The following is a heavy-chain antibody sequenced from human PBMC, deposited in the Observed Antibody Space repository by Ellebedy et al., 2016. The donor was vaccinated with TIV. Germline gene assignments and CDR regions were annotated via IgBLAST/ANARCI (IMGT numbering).Heavy chain of an antibody. V-gene: IGHV1-2*02. CDR3: AREYAGSYTGWFNP. CDR2: ITPNSGGT. Sequence: AASVKVPCKASGYTFTDYYIHWVRQAPGQGLEWMGWITPNSGGTNYAQKFQGRVTMTRDTSISIAYMELSRLKSDDTAVYYCAREYAGSYTGWFNPWGQGTPVTVSS. D-gene: IGHD1-26*01. CDR1: GYTFTDYY. J-gene: IGHJ5*02.